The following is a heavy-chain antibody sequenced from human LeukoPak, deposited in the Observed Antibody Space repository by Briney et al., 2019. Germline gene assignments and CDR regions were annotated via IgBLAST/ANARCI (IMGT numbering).Heavy chain of an antibody. Sequence: SETLSLTCAVSGDSINSSNWWNWVRQPPGKGLEWIGYIYYPGYPNYNPSLKSRVTIAVETSKSQFSLNLRSVTTADTAVYFCAGTKLGYCTTTGCPLESWGQGTLVAVSS. CDR2: IYYPGYP. V-gene: IGHV4-4*02. CDR3: AGTKLGYCTTTGCPLES. CDR1: GDSINSSNW. D-gene: IGHD2-2*01. J-gene: IGHJ4*02.